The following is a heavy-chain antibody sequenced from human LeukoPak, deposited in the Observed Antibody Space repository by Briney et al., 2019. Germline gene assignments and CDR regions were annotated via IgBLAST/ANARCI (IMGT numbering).Heavy chain of an antibody. CDR3: ARGGYDFWSGYDWFDP. Sequence: ASVKVSCKASGYTFASYDINWVPQATGQGLEWMGWMNPNSGNTGYAQKFQGRVTITRNTSISTAYMELSSLRSEDTAVYYCARGGYDFWSGYDWFDPWGQGTLVTVSS. CDR1: GYTFASYD. V-gene: IGHV1-8*03. D-gene: IGHD3-3*01. J-gene: IGHJ5*02. CDR2: MNPNSGNT.